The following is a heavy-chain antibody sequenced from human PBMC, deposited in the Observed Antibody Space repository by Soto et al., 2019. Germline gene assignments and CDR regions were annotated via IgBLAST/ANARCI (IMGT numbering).Heavy chain of an antibody. Sequence: SETLSLTWTVSGGSISSGDYYWSWIRQPPGKGLEWIGYIYYSGSTYYNPSLKSRVTISVDTSKNQFSLKLSSVTPADTAIYYCARVKRSTSRLDPWGQGTLVTVS. CDR1: GGSISSGDYY. CDR3: ARVKRSTSRLDP. CDR2: IYYSGST. V-gene: IGHV4-30-4*02. D-gene: IGHD1-26*01. J-gene: IGHJ5*02.